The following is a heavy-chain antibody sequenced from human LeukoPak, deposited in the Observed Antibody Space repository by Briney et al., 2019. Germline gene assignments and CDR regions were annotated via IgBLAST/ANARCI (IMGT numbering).Heavy chain of an antibody. CDR1: GFTFSSYA. D-gene: IGHD3-16*01. J-gene: IGHJ4*02. V-gene: IGHV3-23*01. CDR2: ISGSGDIT. CDR3: AKVTGGDMITCGGVDY. Sequence: GGSLRLSCAASGFTFSSYAMTWVRQAPGKGLEWVSAISGSGDITYYAGSVKGRFTISRDNSKNTLFLQMDSLRVEDTAVHYCAKVTGGDMITCGGVDYWGQGTLVTVSS.